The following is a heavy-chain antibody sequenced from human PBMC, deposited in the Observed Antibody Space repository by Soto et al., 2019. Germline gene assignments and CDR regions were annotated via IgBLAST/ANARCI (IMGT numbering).Heavy chain of an antibody. CDR2: IAYDGSNQ. CDR3: ARDRGARYFYSTGYYQGRTIFDY. J-gene: IGHJ4*02. D-gene: IGHD3-22*01. V-gene: IGHV3-30*14. Sequence: QVQLVESGGGVVRPGRSLRLSCEASGFTFSNYTMHWVRQSPGKGLEWVSVIAYDGSNQFYADSVKGRFTISRDSSENTLYLELSSLRVEDTAVYFCARDRGARYFYSTGYYQGRTIFDYWGQGTLVTVSS. CDR1: GFTFSNYT.